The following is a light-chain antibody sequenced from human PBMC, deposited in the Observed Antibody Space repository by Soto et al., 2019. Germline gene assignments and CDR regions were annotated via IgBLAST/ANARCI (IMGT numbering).Light chain of an antibody. CDR2: GAS. V-gene: IGKV3-20*01. J-gene: IGKJ5*01. Sequence: EIVLTQSPGTLSLSPGERATLSCRVSQSVSSYLAWYQQKPGQAPRLLIYGASSRATGIPDRFSGSGSGTDFTLTISRLEPEDFAVYYCQQYGSSPPITFGQGTRLEI. CDR1: QSVSSY. CDR3: QQYGSSPPIT.